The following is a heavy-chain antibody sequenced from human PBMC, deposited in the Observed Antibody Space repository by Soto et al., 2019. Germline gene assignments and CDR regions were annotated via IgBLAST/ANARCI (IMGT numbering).Heavy chain of an antibody. D-gene: IGHD6-19*01. J-gene: IGHJ6*02. CDR2: INPNSGGT. Sequence: ASVKVSCKASGYTFTDYYMHWVRQAPGQGLEWMGWINPNSGGTNYAQKFQGRVTMTRDTSISTAYMELNRLRSDDTAVYYCARDQSPSSGWPGMDVWGQGTTVTVSS. CDR3: ARDQSPSSGWPGMDV. V-gene: IGHV1-2*02. CDR1: GYTFTDYY.